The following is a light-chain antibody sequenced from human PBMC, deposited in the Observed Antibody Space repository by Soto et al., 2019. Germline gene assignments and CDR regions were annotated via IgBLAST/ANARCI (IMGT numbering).Light chain of an antibody. Sequence: EIVLTQSPGTLSLSPGERATLSCRASQSVSSSYLAWYQQKPGQAPRLLIYGASSRATGFPDRFSGSGSGTDFTLTISRLEPEDFALYYCQQYGSSLLYTFGQGTKLEIK. V-gene: IGKV3-20*01. J-gene: IGKJ2*01. CDR2: GAS. CDR1: QSVSSSY. CDR3: QQYGSSLLYT.